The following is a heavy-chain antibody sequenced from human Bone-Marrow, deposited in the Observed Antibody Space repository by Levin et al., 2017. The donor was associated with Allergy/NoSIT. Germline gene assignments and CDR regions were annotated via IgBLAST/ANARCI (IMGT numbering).Heavy chain of an antibody. D-gene: IGHD3/OR15-3a*01. V-gene: IGHV1-2*02. CDR1: GYTFSDFY. Sequence: GASVKVSCKTSGYTFSDFYIYWVRQAPGHGLEWMGWINPSSDGTNYVQKFEGRVTMTTDTSISTVYMELSRLRSDDTAVYYCARGRGVINLGIFGHWGQGTPLIVSS. CDR2: INPSSDGT. CDR3: ARGRGVINLGIFGH. J-gene: IGHJ4*02.